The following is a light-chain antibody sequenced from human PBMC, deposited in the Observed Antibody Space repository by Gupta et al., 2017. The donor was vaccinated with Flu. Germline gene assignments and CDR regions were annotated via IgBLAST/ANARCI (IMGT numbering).Light chain of an antibody. J-gene: IGKJ2*02. Sequence: PATLSVPPGERATLACRASESVSSNVAGFQQKHSQAPRHLILGASFRGTGVPDRFRGSRSGTEFTLTISGLQSEDFAVYYCQQYHNWPSTFGQGTRGEIK. CDR2: GAS. CDR1: ESVSSN. V-gene: IGKV3-15*01. CDR3: QQYHNWPST.